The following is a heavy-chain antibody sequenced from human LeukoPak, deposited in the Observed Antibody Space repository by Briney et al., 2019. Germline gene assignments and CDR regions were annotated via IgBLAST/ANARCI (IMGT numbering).Heavy chain of an antibody. V-gene: IGHV3-48*03. D-gene: IGHD5-18*01. CDR1: GFTFSSYE. Sequence: PGGSLRLSCAASGFTFSSYEMNWVRQAPGKGLEWVSYISSSGSTIYYADSVKGRFTISRDNAKNSLYLQMNSLRAEDTAVYYCARDGRSGYSYGFDYWGQGTLVTVSS. J-gene: IGHJ4*02. CDR3: ARDGRSGYSYGFDY. CDR2: ISSSGSTI.